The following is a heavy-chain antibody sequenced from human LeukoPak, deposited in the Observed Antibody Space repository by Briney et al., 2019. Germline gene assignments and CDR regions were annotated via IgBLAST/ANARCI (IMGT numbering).Heavy chain of an antibody. CDR3: ARDFSPWLPATFDAFDI. CDR1: GYTFTSYY. D-gene: IGHD5-24*01. V-gene: IGHV1-46*01. Sequence: GASVKVSCKASGYTFTSYYMHWVRQAPGQGLEWMGIINPSGGSTSYAQKFQGRVTMTRDTSTSTVYMELSSLRSEDTAVYYCARDFSPWLPATFDAFDIWGQGTMVTVSS. J-gene: IGHJ3*02. CDR2: INPSGGST.